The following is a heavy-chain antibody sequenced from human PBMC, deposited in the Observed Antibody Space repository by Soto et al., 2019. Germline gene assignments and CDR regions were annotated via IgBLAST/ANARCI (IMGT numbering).Heavy chain of an antibody. J-gene: IGHJ4*02. CDR1: GGSISSGDYF. D-gene: IGHD1-1*01. V-gene: IGHV4-31*03. CDR2: ISYSGTT. CDR3: ARQQYGSRRELDY. Sequence: PSETLSLTCTVSGGSISSGDYFWSWIRQHPGKGLEWIGYISYSGTTYYSPSLKSRLTISVDTSKNHFSLKLSSVTAADTAVYYCARQQYGSRRELDYWGQGTLVTVSS.